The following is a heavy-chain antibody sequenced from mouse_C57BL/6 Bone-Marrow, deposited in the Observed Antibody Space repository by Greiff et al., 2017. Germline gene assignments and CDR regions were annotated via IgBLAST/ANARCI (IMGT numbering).Heavy chain of an antibody. CDR2: ISFKSDNSAT. D-gene: IGHD2-4*01. Sequence: EVKLVESGGGLVQPGGSMKLSCVASGFTFSNYWMNWVRQSPEKGLEWVAQISFKSDNSATHHAVTVKERFTISRDDSKSSVYLQMNNLRAEDTRIYYCTEEATMIKLDYRGQGTTLTVSS. CDR1: GFTFSNYW. V-gene: IGHV6-3*01. J-gene: IGHJ2*01. CDR3: TEEATMIKLDY.